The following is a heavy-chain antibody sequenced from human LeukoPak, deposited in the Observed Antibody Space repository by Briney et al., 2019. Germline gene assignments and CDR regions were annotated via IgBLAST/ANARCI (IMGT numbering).Heavy chain of an antibody. V-gene: IGHV4-39*07. D-gene: IGHD3-16*02. Sequence: SETLSLTCTVSGGSISSSSYYWGWIRQPPGKGLEWIGSIYYSGSTYYNPSLKSRVTISVDTSKNQFSLKLSSVTAADTAVYYCARDYVWGSYRWGAFDIWGQGTMVTVSS. CDR1: GGSISSSSYY. CDR2: IYYSGST. CDR3: ARDYVWGSYRWGAFDI. J-gene: IGHJ3*02.